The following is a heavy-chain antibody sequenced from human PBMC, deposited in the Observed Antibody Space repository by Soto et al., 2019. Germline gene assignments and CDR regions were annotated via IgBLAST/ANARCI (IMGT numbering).Heavy chain of an antibody. CDR3: AKGDYNNFLDY. J-gene: IGHJ4*02. V-gene: IGHV3-30*18. Sequence: QVQLVESGGGVVQPGRSLRLSCAGSGFTFSAYGMHCVRQAPGKGLEWVAVILHDGSYKYYGDSVKGRFTISRDNSKNTLYLQMNSVRGDDTAVYYCAKGDYNNFLDYWGQGTLVTVSS. CDR1: GFTFSAYG. CDR2: ILHDGSYK. D-gene: IGHD4-4*01.